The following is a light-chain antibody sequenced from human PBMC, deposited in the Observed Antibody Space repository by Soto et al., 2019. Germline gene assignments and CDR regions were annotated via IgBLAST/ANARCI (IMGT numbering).Light chain of an antibody. Sequence: QPVLTQPPSASASLGASVTLTCTLNSGYSKYNVDWYQQRPGEGPRFVMRVGTGGIVGSRGDGIPDRFSVLGSGLNRYLTIKNIQEEDEGDYHCGADHGSVSDFVSHVFGPGTKLTVL. V-gene: IGLV9-49*01. CDR1: SGYSKYN. J-gene: IGLJ1*01. CDR2: VGTGGIVG. CDR3: GADHGSVSDFVSHV.